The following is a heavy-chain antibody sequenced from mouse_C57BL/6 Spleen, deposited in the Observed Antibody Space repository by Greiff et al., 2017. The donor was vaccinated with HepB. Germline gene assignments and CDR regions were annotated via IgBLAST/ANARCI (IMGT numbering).Heavy chain of an antibody. Sequence: VQLQQPGAELVRPGTSVKLSCKASGYTFTSYWMHWVKQRPGQGLEWIGVIDPSDSYTNYNQKFKGKATLTVDTSSSTAYMRLSSLTSEDSAVYYCAGGSNFYAMDYWGQGTSVTVSS. CDR1: GYTFTSYW. V-gene: IGHV1-59*01. CDR2: IDPSDSYT. D-gene: IGHD2-5*01. CDR3: AGGSNFYAMDY. J-gene: IGHJ4*01.